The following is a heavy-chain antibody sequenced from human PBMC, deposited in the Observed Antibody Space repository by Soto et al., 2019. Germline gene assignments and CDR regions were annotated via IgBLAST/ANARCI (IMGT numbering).Heavy chain of an antibody. Sequence: GASVKVSCKASGYSFTDYHIHWVRQAPGQGLEWLGRINPKSGGTSYAQKFRGRVSMTTDTSTTTAYMELRSLRSDDTAVYYCARVVPGAEAWFGPWGQGTLVTVSS. V-gene: IGHV1-2*06. CDR3: ARVVPGAEAWFGP. CDR2: INPKSGGT. J-gene: IGHJ5*02. CDR1: GYSFTDYH.